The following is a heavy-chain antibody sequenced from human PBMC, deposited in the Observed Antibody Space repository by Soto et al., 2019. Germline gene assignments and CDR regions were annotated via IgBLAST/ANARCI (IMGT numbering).Heavy chain of an antibody. Sequence: QVQLVESGGGVVQPGTSLRLSCVASGITFSTYGMHWVRQAPGKGLEWVSFISYDGSNKYYADSVEGRFTIPRDYSKNTLYLQMNSLRAEDTADYYCAKDLGVIRRGYLDHWGQSTLVSVSS. V-gene: IGHV3-30*18. J-gene: IGHJ4*02. CDR2: ISYDGSNK. CDR3: AKDLGVIRRGYLDH. CDR1: GITFSTYG. D-gene: IGHD3-16*01.